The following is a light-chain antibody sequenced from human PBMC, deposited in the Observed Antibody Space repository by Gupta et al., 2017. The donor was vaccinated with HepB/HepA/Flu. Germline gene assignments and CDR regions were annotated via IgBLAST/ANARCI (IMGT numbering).Light chain of an antibody. CDR2: WGS. Sequence: DIVMTQSPLSLPVTPGEPASISCRSSQSLLHSNGYNYLDWYLQKPGQSPQLLIYWGSNRASGVPDRFSGSGSGTDFTLKISRGEAEDVGVYYCMQDLQLWTFGQGTKVEIK. CDR3: MQDLQLWT. CDR1: QSLLHSNGYNY. J-gene: IGKJ1*01. V-gene: IGKV2-28*01.